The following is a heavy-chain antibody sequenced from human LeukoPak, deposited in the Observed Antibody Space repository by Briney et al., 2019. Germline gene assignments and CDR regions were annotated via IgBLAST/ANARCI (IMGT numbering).Heavy chain of an antibody. D-gene: IGHD4-23*01. CDR3: SRIKYGGNSGYHFDY. Sequence: PGGSLRLSCSASGFNFNYFAMSWIRQAPGKGLEWVSTIGDSGSGGSYADSVRGRFTISRDNSKNIVYLQMHSLRVDDSAVYYCSRIKYGGNSGYHFDYWGQGTLVTVSS. J-gene: IGHJ4*02. CDR2: IGDSGSGG. V-gene: IGHV3-23*01. CDR1: GFNFNYFA.